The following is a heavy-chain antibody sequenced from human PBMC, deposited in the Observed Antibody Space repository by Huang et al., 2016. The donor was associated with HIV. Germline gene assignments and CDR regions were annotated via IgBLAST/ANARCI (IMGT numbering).Heavy chain of an antibody. V-gene: IGHV3-64*07. D-gene: IGHD3-10*01. Sequence: EVQLVESGGDLVQPGGSLRLSCAASGFTFSSNAMHWVRQAPGKGLEYVSSISNNGGKTYYADFVQGRFTISRDNSKNTVYRQMGSLRPEDMAVYYCATLVYGSENYFDYWGQGTLVTVSS. CDR3: ATLVYGSENYFDY. J-gene: IGHJ4*02. CDR2: ISNNGGKT. CDR1: GFTFSSNA.